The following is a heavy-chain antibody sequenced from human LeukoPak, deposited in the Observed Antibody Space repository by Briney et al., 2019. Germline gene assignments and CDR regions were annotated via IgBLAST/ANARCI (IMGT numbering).Heavy chain of an antibody. V-gene: IGHV1-18*04. CDR3: ARGGVSSAYVDY. CDR2: ISGYNDNT. Sequence: ASVKVSCKASGYTSINYGITCVRQAPGQGLEWMGWISGYNDNTNYAQNLQGRVTMSADTSANTTYMELRGLRFDDTAVYYCARGGVSSAYVDYWGQGTLVSVSS. CDR1: GYTSINYG. D-gene: IGHD3-22*01. J-gene: IGHJ4*02.